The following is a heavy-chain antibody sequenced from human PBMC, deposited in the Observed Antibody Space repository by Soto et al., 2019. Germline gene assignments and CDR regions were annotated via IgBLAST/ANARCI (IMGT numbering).Heavy chain of an antibody. CDR3: GRPADDFWTCYGRGGSHDIYYCGMDV. Sequence: QVQLVESGGGVAQPGRSLRLSCAASGFTFSEYGIHWVRQAPGTGLVWVAFISFDGSDKFYLDSVRGRFTVSRDNSQDVVVRSMSGVRTDGVAVYFCGRPADDFWTCYGRGGSHDIYYCGMDVWGRGTRGTVSS. CDR1: GFTFSEYG. D-gene: IGHD3-3*01. J-gene: IGHJ6*02. V-gene: IGHV3-30*05. CDR2: ISFDGSDK.